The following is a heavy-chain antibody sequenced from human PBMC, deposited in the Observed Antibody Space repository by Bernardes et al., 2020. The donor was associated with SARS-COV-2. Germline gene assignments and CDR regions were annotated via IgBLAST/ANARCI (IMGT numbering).Heavy chain of an antibody. CDR2: IYWDDDQ. D-gene: IGHD4-17*01. J-gene: IGHJ4*02. CDR3: AHSPYYGDYEG. CDR1: GFSLSTSGVG. Sequence: SGPTLVKPTQTLTLTCTFSGFSLSTSGVGVGWIRQPPGKALEWLALIYWDDDQRYSPSLKSRLTITKDNSQNQVVLTITNMDPVDTATYYCAHSPYYGDYEGWGQGTLVTGSS. V-gene: IGHV2-5*02.